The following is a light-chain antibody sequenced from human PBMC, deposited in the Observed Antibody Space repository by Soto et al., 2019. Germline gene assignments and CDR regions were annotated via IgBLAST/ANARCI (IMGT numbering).Light chain of an antibody. CDR3: CSYAGSYTRG. J-gene: IGLJ1*01. V-gene: IGLV2-11*01. CDR1: SSDVGGYNY. Sequence: QSALTQPRSVSGSPGQSVTISCTGTSSDVGGYNYVSWYQQHPGKAPKLMIYDVGKRPSGVPDRFSGSKSDNTASLTISGLQAEDEAEYYCCSYAGSYTRGFGTGTKLTVL. CDR2: DVG.